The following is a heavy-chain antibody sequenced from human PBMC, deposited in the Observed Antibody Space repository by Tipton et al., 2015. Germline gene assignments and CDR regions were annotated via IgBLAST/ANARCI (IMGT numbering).Heavy chain of an antibody. Sequence: TLSLTCTVSSDSINKYYWSWIRQPPGKELQWIGYIQYSGSTNYNPSLKSRVTISVDTSKNQFSLKLSSVTAADTAVYYCARGHYVSRMDVWGQGTTVTVSS. CDR1: SDSINKYY. V-gene: IGHV4-59*01. J-gene: IGHJ6*02. CDR2: IQYSGST. CDR3: ARGHYVSRMDV. D-gene: IGHD3-10*01.